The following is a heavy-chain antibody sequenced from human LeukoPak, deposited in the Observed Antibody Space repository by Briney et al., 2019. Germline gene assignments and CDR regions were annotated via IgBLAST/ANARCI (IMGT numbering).Heavy chain of an antibody. J-gene: IGHJ6*02. D-gene: IGHD6-13*01. Sequence: ASVKVSCKASGDTFTGYYMHWVRQAPGQGLEWMGWINPNSGGTNYARKFQGRVTMTRDTSISTAYMELSRLRSDDTAVYYRARDKGSSWYDWFCYYGMDVWGQGTTVTVSS. CDR3: ARDKGSSWYDWFCYYGMDV. V-gene: IGHV1-2*02. CDR1: GDTFTGYY. CDR2: INPNSGGT.